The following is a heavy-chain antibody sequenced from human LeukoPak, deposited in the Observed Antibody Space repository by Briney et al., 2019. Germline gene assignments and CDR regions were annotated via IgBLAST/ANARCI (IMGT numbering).Heavy chain of an antibody. CDR3: AREGYGYSSGWYYDY. V-gene: IGHV4-34*01. Sequence: PSETLSLTCAVYGGSFSGYYWSWIRQPPGKGLEWIGEINHSGSTNYNPSLKSRVTISVDTSKNQFSLKLSSVTAADTAVYYCAREGYGYSSGWYYDYWGQGTLVTVSS. J-gene: IGHJ4*02. D-gene: IGHD6-19*01. CDR1: GGSFSGYY. CDR2: INHSGST.